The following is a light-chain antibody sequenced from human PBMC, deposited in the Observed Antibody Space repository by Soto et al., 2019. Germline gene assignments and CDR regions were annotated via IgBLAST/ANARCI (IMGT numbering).Light chain of an antibody. Sequence: QSPVTLSLSPGDRATLSXXXXXXVSSFLAWYQQKPSQPPRLLIYDVSNRAAGIPARFSGSGSGTDFTLTISSLEPEDFAVYYCQQRTDWPPVYTFGQGTKLEIK. CDR1: XXVSSF. V-gene: IGKV3-11*01. CDR2: DVS. J-gene: IGKJ2*01. CDR3: QQRTDWPPVYT.